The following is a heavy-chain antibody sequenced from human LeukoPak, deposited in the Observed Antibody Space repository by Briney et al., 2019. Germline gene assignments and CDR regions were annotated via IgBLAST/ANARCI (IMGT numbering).Heavy chain of an antibody. CDR3: ARVQRRWLQLVDY. J-gene: IGHJ4*02. CDR1: GYTFTGYY. V-gene: IGHV1-2*02. D-gene: IGHD5-24*01. Sequence: ASVKVSCKASGYTFTGYYMHWVRQAPGQGLEWMGWINPNSGGTNCAQKFQGRVTMTRDTSISTAYMELSRLRSDDTAVYYCARVQRRWLQLVDYWGQGTLVTVSS. CDR2: INPNSGGT.